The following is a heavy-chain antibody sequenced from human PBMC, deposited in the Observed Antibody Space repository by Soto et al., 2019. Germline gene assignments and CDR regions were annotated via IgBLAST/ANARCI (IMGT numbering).Heavy chain of an antibody. CDR3: ARDRGRIAAADYNWFDP. V-gene: IGHV3-33*01. CDR1: GFTFSSYG. J-gene: IGHJ5*02. CDR2: IWYDGSNK. D-gene: IGHD6-13*01. Sequence: QVQLVESGGGVVQPGRSLRLSCAASGFTFSSYGMHWVRQAPGKGLEWVAVIWYDGSNKYYADSVKGRFTISRDNSKNTLYLEMKSLRAEDTAVYYCARDRGRIAAADYNWFDPWGQGTLVTVSS.